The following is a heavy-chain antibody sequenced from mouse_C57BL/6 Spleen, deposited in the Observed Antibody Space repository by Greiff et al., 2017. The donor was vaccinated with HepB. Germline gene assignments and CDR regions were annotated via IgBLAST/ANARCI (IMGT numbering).Heavy chain of an antibody. CDR2: ISSGSSTI. CDR1: GFTFSDYG. J-gene: IGHJ1*03. CDR3: DRNYDYDLGYFDV. V-gene: IGHV5-17*01. D-gene: IGHD2-4*01. Sequence: EVQLVESGGGLVKPGGSLKLSCAASGFTFSDYGMHWVRQAPEKGLEWVAYISSGSSTIYYADTVKGRFTISRDNAKNTLFLQMTSLRSEDTDMYYCDRNYDYDLGYFDVWGTGTTVTVSS.